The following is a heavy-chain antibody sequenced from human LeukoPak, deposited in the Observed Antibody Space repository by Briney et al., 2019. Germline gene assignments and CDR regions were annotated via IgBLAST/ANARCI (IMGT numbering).Heavy chain of an antibody. CDR3: ARRPPRGNYFDY. V-gene: IGHV4-59*01. J-gene: IGHJ4*02. Sequence: SETLSLTCTVFGGSINNYYWGWIRQPPGKGLEWIGYIHYSGITNYNPSLKGRDTISVDTSKNQFSLRLNSVTAADTAVYYCARRPPRGNYFDYWGQGTLVTVSS. D-gene: IGHD3-16*01. CDR1: GGSINNYY. CDR2: IHYSGIT.